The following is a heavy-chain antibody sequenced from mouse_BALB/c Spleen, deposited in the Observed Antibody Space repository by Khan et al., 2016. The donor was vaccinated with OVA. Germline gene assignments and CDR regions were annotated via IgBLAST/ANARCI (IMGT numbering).Heavy chain of an antibody. CDR1: GFTFSNFG. Sequence: EVALVESGGGLVQPGGSRKLSCAASGFTFSNFGMHWVRQAPEKGLEWVAYISSGSATIYYAETVKGRITISRENPKNTLFLQMTSLRSEDTAICYCARSLITTWYFDVWGAGTTVTVSS. D-gene: IGHD2-4*01. CDR3: ARSLITTWYFDV. J-gene: IGHJ1*01. CDR2: ISSGSATI. V-gene: IGHV5-17*02.